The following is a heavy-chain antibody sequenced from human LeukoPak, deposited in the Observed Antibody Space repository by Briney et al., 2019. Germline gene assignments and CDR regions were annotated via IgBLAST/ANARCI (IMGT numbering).Heavy chain of an antibody. Sequence: GESLKISCKASGYSFTNYWIGWVRQMPGKGLEWMGIIYPDDSETRYSPSFQGQVTISADKSITTAYLQWSSLKASDTAMYFCARHRGDCTSTSCFHYYFDYWGRGTLVTVSS. CDR3: ARHRGDCTSTSCFHYYFDY. J-gene: IGHJ4*02. V-gene: IGHV5-51*01. D-gene: IGHD2-2*01. CDR2: IYPDDSET. CDR1: GYSFTNYW.